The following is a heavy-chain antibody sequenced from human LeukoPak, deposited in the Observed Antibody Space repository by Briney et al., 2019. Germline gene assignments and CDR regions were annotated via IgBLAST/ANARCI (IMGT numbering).Heavy chain of an antibody. Sequence: GGSLRLSCAASGFTFSSYAMHWVRQAPGKGLEYVSAISSNGGSTYYANSVKGRFTISRDNSKNTLYLQMGSLRAEDMAVYYCAREENTALDYWGQGTLVTVSS. CDR3: AREENTALDY. CDR2: ISSNGGST. V-gene: IGHV3-64*01. J-gene: IGHJ4*02. D-gene: IGHD2/OR15-2a*01. CDR1: GFTFSSYA.